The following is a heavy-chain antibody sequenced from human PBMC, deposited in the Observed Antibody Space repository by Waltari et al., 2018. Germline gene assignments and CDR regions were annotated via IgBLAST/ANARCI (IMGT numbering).Heavy chain of an antibody. V-gene: IGHV4-38-2*02. CDR3: ARVAYSDFWSDYSSRPSFDY. Sequence: QVELQESGPGLVKPSETLSLTCKVSGYYISSNYFWGWIRQPPGKGPEWIGSIFHSGRPYYNPSLKSRVTISVDTSKNQFSLKLSSVTAADTAVYYCARVAYSDFWSDYSSRPSFDYWGPGTLVTVSS. J-gene: IGHJ4*02. CDR1: GYYISSNYF. CDR2: IFHSGRP. D-gene: IGHD3-3*01.